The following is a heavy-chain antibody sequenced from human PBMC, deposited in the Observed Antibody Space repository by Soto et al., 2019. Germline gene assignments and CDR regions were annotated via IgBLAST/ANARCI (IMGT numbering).Heavy chain of an antibody. CDR2: IIPIFGTA. J-gene: IGHJ4*02. Sequence: GASVKVSCKXSGGTFSSYAISWVRQAPGQGLEWMGGIIPIFGTANYAQKFQGRVTITADESTSTAYMELSSLRSEDTAVYYCARGRTYCRGDCYSPIDYWGQGTLVTVSS. CDR3: ARGRTYCRGDCYSPIDY. CDR1: GGTFSSYA. V-gene: IGHV1-69*13. D-gene: IGHD2-21*02.